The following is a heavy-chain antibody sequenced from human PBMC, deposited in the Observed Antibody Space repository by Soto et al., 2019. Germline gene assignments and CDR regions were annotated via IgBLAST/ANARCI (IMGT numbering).Heavy chain of an antibody. CDR3: ARDRGSSGPLDY. CDR1: GGSISSGGYY. J-gene: IGHJ4*02. D-gene: IGHD6-19*01. V-gene: IGHV4-31*03. CDR2: IYYSGST. Sequence: SETLSLTCTVSGGSISSGGYYWSWIRQHPGKGLEWIGYIYYSGSTYYNPSLKSRVTISVDTSKNQFSLKLSSVTAADTAVYYCARDRGSSGPLDYWGQGTLVTV.